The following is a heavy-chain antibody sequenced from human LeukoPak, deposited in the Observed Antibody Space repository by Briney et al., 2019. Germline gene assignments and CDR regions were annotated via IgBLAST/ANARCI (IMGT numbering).Heavy chain of an antibody. CDR2: ISYDGGNK. CDR3: VRVGSDGYSLRQNWFDP. D-gene: IGHD5-24*01. Sequence: GGSLRLSCTASRFTFSNYGMHWVRQAPGKGLEWVAVISYDGGNKHYADSVKGRFTISKDNAKNSLFLQMNSLRAEDTAVYYCVRVGSDGYSLRQNWFDPWGHGTLVTVSS. J-gene: IGHJ5*02. CDR1: RFTFSNYG. V-gene: IGHV3-30*03.